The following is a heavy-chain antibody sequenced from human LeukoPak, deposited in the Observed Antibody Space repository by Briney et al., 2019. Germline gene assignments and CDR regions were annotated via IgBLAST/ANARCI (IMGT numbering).Heavy chain of an antibody. CDR2: IFYSGDI. CDR1: GYFITINNW. J-gene: IGHJ4*02. V-gene: IGHV4-28*05. CDR3: ARLPQPSDILTAYANSFDY. Sequence: SSETLSLTCVVSGYFITINNWWGCIRQPPGKGLEWIGYIFYSGDIYHKPSRKRRLTMSVDTSKNPFSLRLSSVTAADTAVYYCARLPQPSDILTAYANSFDYWGQGSLVTVSS. D-gene: IGHD3-9*01.